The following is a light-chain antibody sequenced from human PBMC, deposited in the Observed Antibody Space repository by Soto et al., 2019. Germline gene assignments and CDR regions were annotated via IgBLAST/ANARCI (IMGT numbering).Light chain of an antibody. CDR3: AAGDESLNVDV. CDR2: SNN. CDR1: STNIGSNT. J-gene: IGLJ1*01. V-gene: IGLV1-44*01. Sequence: SVLTQPPSASGTPGQRVTISCSGSSTNIGSNTVNWYQQLPGTAPKHLIHSNNQRPSGVPDRFSGSKSGTSDSLAFGGLLSEDEVYYFCAAGDESLNVDVLGTG.